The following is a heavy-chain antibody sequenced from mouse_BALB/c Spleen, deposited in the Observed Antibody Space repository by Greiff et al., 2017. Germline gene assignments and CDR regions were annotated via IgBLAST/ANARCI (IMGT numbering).Heavy chain of an antibody. Sequence: EVHLVESGGDLVKPGGSLKLSCAASGFTFSSYGMSWVRQTPDKRLEWVATISSGGSYTYYPDSVKGRFTISRDNAKNTLYLQMSSLKSEDTAMYYCARHNPLITTVVAHFDYWGQGTTLTVSS. J-gene: IGHJ2*01. CDR2: ISSGGSYT. CDR1: GFTFSSYG. D-gene: IGHD1-1*01. V-gene: IGHV5-6*01. CDR3: ARHNPLITTVVAHFDY.